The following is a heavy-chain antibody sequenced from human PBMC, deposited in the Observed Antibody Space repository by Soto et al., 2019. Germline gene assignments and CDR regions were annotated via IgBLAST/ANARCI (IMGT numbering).Heavy chain of an antibody. CDR1: GFTFSSYG. J-gene: IGHJ4*02. CDR3: AKDYYRPFDY. V-gene: IGHV3-23*01. D-gene: IGHD1-26*01. Sequence: LRLSCAASGFTFSSYGMSWVRQAAGKGLEWVSGISGGGDNTYYADSVKGRFAISRDNSKNTLYLQMNTLRVEDTAIYYCAKDYYRPFDYWGQGTLVTVSS. CDR2: ISGGGDNT.